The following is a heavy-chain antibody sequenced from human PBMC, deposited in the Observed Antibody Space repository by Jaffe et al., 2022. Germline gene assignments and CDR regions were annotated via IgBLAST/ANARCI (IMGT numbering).Heavy chain of an antibody. V-gene: IGHV3-30*18. CDR2: ISYDGSNK. CDR3: AKDGTYYDFWSGSSFFDY. D-gene: IGHD3-3*01. CDR1: GFTFSSYG. Sequence: QVQLVESGGGVVQPGRSLRLSCAASGFTFSSYGMHWVRQAPGKGLEWVAVISYDGSNKYYADSVKGRFTISRDNSKNTLYLQMNSLRAEDTAVYYCAKDGTYYDFWSGSSFFDYWGQGTLVTVSS. J-gene: IGHJ4*02.